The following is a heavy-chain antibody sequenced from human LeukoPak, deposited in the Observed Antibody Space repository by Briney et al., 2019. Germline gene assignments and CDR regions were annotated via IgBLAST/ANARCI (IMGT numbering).Heavy chain of an antibody. V-gene: IGHV4-39*07. CDR1: GASISSGSNY. CDR3: ARGHRVAGTGAKGPNWFDP. D-gene: IGHD6-19*01. CDR2: IYSSGST. Sequence: SETLSLTCSVSGASISSGSNYWGWIRQPPGKTLEWIGSIYSSGSTYYNSSLQSRVIIIIDTPKNHFSLTLSSVTAADTAVYYCARGHRVAGTGAKGPNWFDPWGQGTLVTVSS. J-gene: IGHJ5*02.